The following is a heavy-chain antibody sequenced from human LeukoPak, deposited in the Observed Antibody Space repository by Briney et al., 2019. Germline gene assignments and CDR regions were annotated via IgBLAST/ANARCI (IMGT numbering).Heavy chain of an antibody. D-gene: IGHD6-13*01. J-gene: IGHJ4*02. Sequence: PGGSLRLSCAASGFTFRSYSMNWVRQAPGKGLEWVSSISVGSNYIYYADSVKGRFTISRDNAKNSLYLQMNSLRAEDTAVYYCARDIADERDYWGQGTLVTVSS. V-gene: IGHV3-21*01. CDR3: ARDIADERDY. CDR2: ISVGSNYI. CDR1: GFTFRSYS.